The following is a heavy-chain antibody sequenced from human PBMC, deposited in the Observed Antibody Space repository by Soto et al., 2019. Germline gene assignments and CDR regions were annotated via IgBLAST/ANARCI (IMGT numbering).Heavy chain of an antibody. D-gene: IGHD2-15*01. V-gene: IGHV3-74*01. J-gene: IGHJ4*02. Sequence: GGSLRLSCAASGFTFSSYWMHWVRQAPGKGLVWVSRINSDGSSTSYADSVKGRFTISRVNAKNTLYLQMNSLRAEDTAVYYCAMGYCSGGSCYPDYWGQGTLVTVSS. CDR1: GFTFSSYW. CDR2: INSDGSST. CDR3: AMGYCSGGSCYPDY.